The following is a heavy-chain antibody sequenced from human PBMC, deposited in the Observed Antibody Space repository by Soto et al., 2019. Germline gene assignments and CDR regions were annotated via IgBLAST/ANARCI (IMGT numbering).Heavy chain of an antibody. D-gene: IGHD6-19*01. CDR1: GFTFSSYS. Sequence: GGSLRLSCAASGFTFSSYSMNWVRQAPGKGLEWVSYISSSSSTIYYADSVKGRFTISRDNAKNSLYLQMNSLRAEDTAVYYCARDPAQYSSGWYPYYMDVWGKGTTVTVSS. V-gene: IGHV3-48*01. CDR3: ARDPAQYSSGWYPYYMDV. CDR2: ISSSSSTI. J-gene: IGHJ6*03.